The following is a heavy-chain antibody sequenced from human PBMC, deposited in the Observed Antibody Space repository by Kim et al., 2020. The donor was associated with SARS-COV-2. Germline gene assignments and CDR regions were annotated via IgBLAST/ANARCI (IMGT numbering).Heavy chain of an antibody. CDR3: ARAYDSSGYYYLRAGYYYYGMDV. D-gene: IGHD3-22*01. CDR2: IWYDGSNK. Sequence: GGSLRLSCAASGFTFSSYGMHWVRQAPGKGLEWVAVIWYDGSNKYYADSVKGRFTISRDNSKNTLYLQMNSLRAEDTAVYYCARAYDSSGYYYLRAGYYYYGMDVWGQGTTVTVSS. CDR1: GFTFSSYG. J-gene: IGHJ6*01. V-gene: IGHV3-33*01.